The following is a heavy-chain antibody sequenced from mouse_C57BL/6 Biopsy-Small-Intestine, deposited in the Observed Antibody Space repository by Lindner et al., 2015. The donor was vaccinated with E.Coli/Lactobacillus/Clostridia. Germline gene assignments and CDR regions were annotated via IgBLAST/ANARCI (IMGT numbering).Heavy chain of an antibody. J-gene: IGHJ2*01. CDR2: INPSSGYT. Sequence: VQLQESGAELAGPGASVKMSCKASGYTFTSYTMHWVKQRPGQGLEWIGYINPSSGYTEYNQKFKDKATLTADKSSSTAYMQLSSLTSEDSAVYYCTREGVKSNWGYFDYWGQGTTLTVSS. CDR1: GYTFTSYT. CDR3: TREGVKSNWGYFDY. V-gene: IGHV1-4*01. D-gene: IGHD4-1*01.